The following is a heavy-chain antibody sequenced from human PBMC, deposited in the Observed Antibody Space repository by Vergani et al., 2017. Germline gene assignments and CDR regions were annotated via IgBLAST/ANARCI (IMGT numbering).Heavy chain of an antibody. D-gene: IGHD3-22*01. J-gene: IGHJ1*01. CDR1: GYTFTGYY. V-gene: IGHV1-2*02. Sequence: QVQLVQSGAEVKKPGASVKVSCKASGYTFTGYYMHWVRQAPGQGLEWMGWINPNSGGTNYAQKFQGRVTMTRDTSISTAYMELSRLRSDDTAVYYCARGYYDSSSYYFAEYFQHWGQGTLVTVSS. CDR3: ARGYYDSSSYYFAEYFQH. CDR2: INPNSGGT.